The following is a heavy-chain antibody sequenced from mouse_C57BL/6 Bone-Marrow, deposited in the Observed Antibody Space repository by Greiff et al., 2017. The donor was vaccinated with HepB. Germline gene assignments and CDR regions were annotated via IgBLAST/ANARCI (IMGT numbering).Heavy chain of an antibody. CDR3: ASWDFDY. D-gene: IGHD4-1*01. CDR2: IDPSDSYT. CDR1: GYTFTSYW. Sequence: QVQLQQPGAELVKPGASVKLSCNASGYTFTSYWMQWVKQRPGQGLEWIGEIDPSDSYTNYNQKFKGKATWTVDTSSSTAYMQLSSLTSEDSAVYYCASWDFDYWGQGTTLTVSS. V-gene: IGHV1-50*01. J-gene: IGHJ2*01.